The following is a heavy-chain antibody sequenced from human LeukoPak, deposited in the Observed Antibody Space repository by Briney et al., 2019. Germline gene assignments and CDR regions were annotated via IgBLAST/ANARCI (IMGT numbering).Heavy chain of an antibody. CDR1: GYTFTSYD. Sequence: GASVTVSCKASGYTFTSYDINWVRQATGQGLEWMGWMNPNSGNTGYVQKFQGRVTITRNTSISTAYMELSSLRSEDTAVYYCARDTTKQWELLPWGQGTLVTVSS. CDR2: MNPNSGNT. J-gene: IGHJ5*02. D-gene: IGHD1-26*01. CDR3: ARDTTKQWELLP. V-gene: IGHV1-8*01.